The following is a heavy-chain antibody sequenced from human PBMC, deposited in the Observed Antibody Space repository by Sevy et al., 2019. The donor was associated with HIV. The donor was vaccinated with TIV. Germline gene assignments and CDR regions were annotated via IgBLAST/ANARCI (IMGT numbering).Heavy chain of an antibody. V-gene: IGHV4-39*01. CDR1: GGSNNRRTDY. CDR2: VYHSGRT. Sequence: SETLSLTCTVSGGSNNRRTDYWAWLRQPPGKGLEWIGSVYHSGRTHYNWSLRSRVTISVDSPENQFSLQVTSVTAADTAVYYCARPGDSRALRGGYQYAIGVWGQGTTVTVSS. D-gene: IGHD3-22*01. CDR3: ARPGDSRALRGGYQYAIGV. J-gene: IGHJ6*02.